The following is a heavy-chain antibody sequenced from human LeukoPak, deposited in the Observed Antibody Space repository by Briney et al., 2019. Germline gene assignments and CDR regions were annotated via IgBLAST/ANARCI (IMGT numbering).Heavy chain of an antibody. J-gene: IGHJ4*02. CDR3: AKDLDDRGDFDY. Sequence: SETLSLTCTVSGYSISSGYYWGWIRQPPGKGLEWIGGIYHSGSTYYNPSLKSRVTISVDTSKNQFSLKLSSVTAADTAVYYCAKDLDDRGDFDYWGQGTLVTVSS. V-gene: IGHV4-38-2*02. CDR1: GYSISSGYY. D-gene: IGHD1-1*01. CDR2: IYHSGST.